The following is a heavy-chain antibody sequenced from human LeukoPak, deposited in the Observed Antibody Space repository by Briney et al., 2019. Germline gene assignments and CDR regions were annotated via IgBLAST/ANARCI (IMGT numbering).Heavy chain of an antibody. J-gene: IGHJ3*02. V-gene: IGHV3-21*01. CDR2: ISSSSSYI. Sequence: KPGGSLRLSCAASGFTFSSYSMNWVGQAPGKGREWFSSISSSSSYIYYADSVKGRFTISRDNAKNSLYLQMNSLRAEDTAVYYCARLYYDSSGYYYGAFDIWGQGTMVTVSS. CDR3: ARLYYDSSGYYYGAFDI. D-gene: IGHD3-22*01. CDR1: GFTFSSYS.